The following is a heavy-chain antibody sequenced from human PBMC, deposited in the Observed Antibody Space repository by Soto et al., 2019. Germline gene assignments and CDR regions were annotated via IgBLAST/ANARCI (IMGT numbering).Heavy chain of an antibody. V-gene: IGHV4-59*02. CDR3: ARGPDHSKVGY. D-gene: IGHD4-4*01. J-gene: IGHJ4*02. Sequence: PSETLSLTCSVADGSVTCYCWSWIRQPPGKGLEWIGCIDYNGRAHYNPSLTSRVTMSLDTSNNHFSLKLSSVTTTDTAVYYCARGPDHSKVGYWGQGTLVTVSS. CDR1: DGSVTCYC. CDR2: IDYNGRA.